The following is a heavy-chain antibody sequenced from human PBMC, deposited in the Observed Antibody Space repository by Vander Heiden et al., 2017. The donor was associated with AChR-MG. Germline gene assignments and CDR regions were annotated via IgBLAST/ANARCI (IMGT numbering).Heavy chain of an antibody. J-gene: IGHJ6*02. CDR3: TRALSAAPYAMDA. CDR2: INPSGGST. V-gene: IGHV1-46*01. Sequence: QVQLVQSGAEVQKPGASVKVSCKASGYSFSSHYMHWVRQAPGEGLEWMGMINPSGGSTNYAQKFQGRLTMTRDTSTSTIYMDLSSLRSEDTAVYYCTRALSAAPYAMDAWGQGTTVTVSS. D-gene: IGHD2-2*01. CDR1: GYSFSSHY.